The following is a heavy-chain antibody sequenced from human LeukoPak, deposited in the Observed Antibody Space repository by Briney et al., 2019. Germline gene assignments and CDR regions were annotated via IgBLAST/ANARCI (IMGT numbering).Heavy chain of an antibody. CDR1: GGSISSYY. J-gene: IGHJ4*02. CDR2: IYYSGST. D-gene: IGHD6-6*01. V-gene: IGHV4-59*01. CDR3: ARVRAAIYSSSSYYFDY. Sequence: PSETLSLTCTVSGGSISSYYWSWIRQPPGKGLEWIGYIYYSGSTNYNPSLKSRVTISVDTSKNQFSLKLSSVTAADTAVYYCARVRAAIYSSSSYYFDYWGQGTLVTVSS.